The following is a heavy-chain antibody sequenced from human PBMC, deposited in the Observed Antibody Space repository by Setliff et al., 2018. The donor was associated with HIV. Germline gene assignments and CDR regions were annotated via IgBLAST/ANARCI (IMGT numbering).Heavy chain of an antibody. D-gene: IGHD3-16*01. V-gene: IGHV1-69*05. CDR3: ARDLNVWIGSLWFDP. CDR1: GGTFSSYA. Sequence: ASVKVSCKASGGTFSSYAISWVRQAPGQGLEWMGGIIPISGTVNYAQKFWGRVTITTHESASTAYMELSSLRSEDTAVYYCARDLNVWIGSLWFDPWGQGTLVTVSS. CDR2: IIPISGTV. J-gene: IGHJ5*02.